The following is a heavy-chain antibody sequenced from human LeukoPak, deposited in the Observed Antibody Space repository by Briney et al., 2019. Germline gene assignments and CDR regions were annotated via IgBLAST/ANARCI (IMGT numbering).Heavy chain of an antibody. J-gene: IGHJ4*02. Sequence: SETLSLTCTVSGGSISSSSYYWGWLRQPPGKGLEWIGTIYYSGSTYYNPSLKSRVTISGDTSKNQFSLKLSSVTAADTAVYYCARLDSIHLITYWGQGTLVTVSS. CDR2: IYYSGST. CDR1: GGSISSSSYY. V-gene: IGHV4-39*01. D-gene: IGHD3-16*01. CDR3: ARLDSIHLITY.